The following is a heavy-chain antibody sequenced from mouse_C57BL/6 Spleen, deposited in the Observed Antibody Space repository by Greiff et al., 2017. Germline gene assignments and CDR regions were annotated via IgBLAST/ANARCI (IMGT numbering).Heavy chain of an antibody. J-gene: IGHJ1*03. CDR2: INPNNGGT. V-gene: IGHV1-26*01. CDR1: GYTFTDYY. Sequence: EVQLQQSGPELVKPGASVKISCKASGYTFTDYYMNWVKQSHGKSLEWIGDINPNNGGTSYNQKFKGKATLTVDKSSSTAYMELRSLTSEDSAVYYCARRLGLDWYCDVWGTGTTVTVSS. CDR3: ARRLGLDWYCDV. D-gene: IGHD4-1*01.